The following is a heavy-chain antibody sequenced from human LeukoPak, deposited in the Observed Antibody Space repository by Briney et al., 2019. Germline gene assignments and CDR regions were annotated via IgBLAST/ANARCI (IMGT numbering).Heavy chain of an antibody. D-gene: IGHD7-27*01. CDR2: IYYRGNT. Sequence: PSETLSLTCTVSGASISNNNYYWGWIRQPPGKGLEWIGNIYYRGNTYYNSSLKSRVTISVDTSKNQFSLKLTSVTAADTAVYYCAGLLNGGVAHWFDPWGQGTLVTVSS. J-gene: IGHJ5*02. CDR1: GASISNNNYY. CDR3: AGLLNGGVAHWFDP. V-gene: IGHV4-39*01.